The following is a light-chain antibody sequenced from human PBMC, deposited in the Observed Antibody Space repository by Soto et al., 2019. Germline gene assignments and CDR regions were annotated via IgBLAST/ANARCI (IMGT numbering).Light chain of an antibody. CDR1: SSNIGARFD. CDR2: VNT. V-gene: IGLV1-40*01. J-gene: IGLJ1*01. Sequence: QSVLTQPPSVSGAPGQRVTISCTGSSSNIGARFDVHWYRHLPGIAPKLLISVNTNGPSGVADRFSGSKSGTSASLAIAGLRAEDEADYYCQSYDSSLAGFVFGTGTKLTVL. CDR3: QSYDSSLAGFV.